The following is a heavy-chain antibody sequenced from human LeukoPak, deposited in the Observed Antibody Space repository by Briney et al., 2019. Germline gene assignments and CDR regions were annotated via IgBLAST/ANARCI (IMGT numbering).Heavy chain of an antibody. V-gene: IGHV1-69*13. Sequence: SVKVSCKSSGGTFRSYAISWVGQAAGQGLDWMGGHIPIFGTANDAEKFQGRVTITADESTSTAYMELSSLRSEDMAVYYCARGIGRLELYYYYYMDVWGKGTTVTVSS. D-gene: IGHD3-3*01. J-gene: IGHJ6*03. CDR2: HIPIFGTA. CDR1: GGTFRSYA. CDR3: ARGIGRLELYYYYYMDV.